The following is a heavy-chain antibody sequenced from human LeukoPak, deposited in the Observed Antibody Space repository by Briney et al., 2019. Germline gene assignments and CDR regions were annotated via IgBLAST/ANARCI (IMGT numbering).Heavy chain of an antibody. V-gene: IGHV1-8*01. D-gene: IGHD3-10*01. J-gene: IGHJ6*03. CDR1: GYTFTSYD. Sequence: ASVKASCKASGYTFTSYDINWVRQATGQGLEWMGWMNPNSGNTGYAQKFQGRVTMTRNTSISTAYMELSSLRSEDTAVYYCARGSRSNYYYYYYMDVWGKGTTVTVSS. CDR3: ARGSRSNYYYYYYMDV. CDR2: MNPNSGNT.